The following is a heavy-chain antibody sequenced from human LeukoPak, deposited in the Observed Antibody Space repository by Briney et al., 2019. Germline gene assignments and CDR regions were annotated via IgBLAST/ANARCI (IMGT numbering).Heavy chain of an antibody. CDR3: ARGRQTAYYDFWSGYYYDY. D-gene: IGHD3-3*01. Sequence: GSSVKVSCKASGYTFTSYGISWVRQAPGQGLEWMGWISAYNGNTNYAQKLQGRVTMTTDTSTSTAYVELRSLRSDDTAVYYCARGRQTAYYDFWSGYYYDYWGQGTLVTVSS. V-gene: IGHV1-18*01. CDR1: GYTFTSYG. J-gene: IGHJ4*02. CDR2: ISAYNGNT.